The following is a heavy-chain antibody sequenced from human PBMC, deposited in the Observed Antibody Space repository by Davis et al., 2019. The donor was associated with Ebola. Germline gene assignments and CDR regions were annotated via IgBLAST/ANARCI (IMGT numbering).Heavy chain of an antibody. J-gene: IGHJ4*02. D-gene: IGHD5-24*01. CDR1: GYTFTGYY. Sequence: AASVTVSCKASGYTFTGYYMHCVRQAPGQGLEWLGWINPNSGGTNYAQKFQGWVTMTRDTSISTAYMELSRLRSDDTAVYYCARDRSLGYISHFDYWGQGTLVTVSS. CDR3: ARDRSLGYISHFDY. CDR2: INPNSGGT. V-gene: IGHV1-2*04.